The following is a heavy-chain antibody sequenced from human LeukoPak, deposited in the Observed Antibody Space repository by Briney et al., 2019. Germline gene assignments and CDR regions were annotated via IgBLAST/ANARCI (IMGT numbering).Heavy chain of an antibody. CDR2: ISSSSRYI. D-gene: IGHD2-15*01. CDR3: ARELDCSGGSCYANAFDI. V-gene: IGHV3-21*01. J-gene: IGHJ3*02. CDR1: GFTFSSYS. Sequence: GGSLRLSCAASGFTFSSYSMNWVRRAPGKGLEWVSSISSSSRYIYYADSVKGRFTISRDNAKNSLYLQMNSLRAEDTAVYYCARELDCSGGSCYANAFDIWGQGTMVTVSS.